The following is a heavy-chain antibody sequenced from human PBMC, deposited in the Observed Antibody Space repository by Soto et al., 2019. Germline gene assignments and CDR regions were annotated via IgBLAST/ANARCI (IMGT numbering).Heavy chain of an antibody. CDR2: IWYDGSNK. V-gene: IGHV3-33*01. CDR3: ARDHPAYCSGGSCPSWFDP. CDR1: GFTFSSYG. D-gene: IGHD2-15*01. Sequence: GGSLRLSCAASGFTFSSYGMHWVRQAPGKGLEWVAVIWYDGSNKYYADTVKGRFTISRDNSKNTLYLRMSSLRAEDMAVYFCARDHPAYCSGGSCPSWFDPWGRGTLVTVSS. J-gene: IGHJ5*02.